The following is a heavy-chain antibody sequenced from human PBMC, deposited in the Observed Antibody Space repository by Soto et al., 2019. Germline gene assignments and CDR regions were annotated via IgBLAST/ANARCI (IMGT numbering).Heavy chain of an antibody. CDR3: ASQRRDGYFGEY. CDR1: GFTFSTYW. D-gene: IGHD5-12*01. J-gene: IGHJ4*02. V-gene: IGHV3-7*01. CDR2: IKQDGSEK. Sequence: GGSLRLSCVGSGFTFSTYWMTWVRQAPGKGLEWVANIKQDGSEKHYVDSVKGRFTISRDNPKNSLYLQMNSLRAEDTAVYYCASQRRDGYFGEYWGQGTLVTVS.